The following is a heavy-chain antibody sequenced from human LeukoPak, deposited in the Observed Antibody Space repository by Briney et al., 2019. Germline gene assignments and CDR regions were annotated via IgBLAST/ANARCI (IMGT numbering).Heavy chain of an antibody. CDR2: ISYDGSNK. CDR3: ARDPSPYSSGSDY. J-gene: IGHJ4*02. D-gene: IGHD6-19*01. CDR1: GFTFSNYA. Sequence: PGGSLRLSCAASGFTFSNYAMSWVRQAPGKGLEWVAVISYDGSNKYYADSVKGRFTISRDNSKNTLYPQMNSLRAEDTAVYYCARDPSPYSSGSDYWGQGTLVTVSS. V-gene: IGHV3-30*04.